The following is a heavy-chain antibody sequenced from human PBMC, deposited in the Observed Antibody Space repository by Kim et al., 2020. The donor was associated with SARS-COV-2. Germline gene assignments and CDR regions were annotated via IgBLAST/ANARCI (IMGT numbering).Heavy chain of an antibody. D-gene: IGHD6-6*01. J-gene: IGHJ4*02. CDR1: GGSFSGYY. CDR3: ARGWYSSSPQTRQFARGGRPGQDD. V-gene: IGHV4-34*01. CDR2: INHSGST. Sequence: SETLSLTCAVYGGSFSGYYWSWIRQPPGKGLEWIGEINHSGSTNYNPSLKSRVTISVDTSKNQFSLKLSSVTAADTAVYYCARGWYSSSPQTRQFARGGRPGQDDWGQGTLVTVSS.